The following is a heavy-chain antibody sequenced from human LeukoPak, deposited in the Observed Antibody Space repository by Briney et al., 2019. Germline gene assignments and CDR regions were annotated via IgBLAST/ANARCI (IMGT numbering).Heavy chain of an antibody. CDR3: ARDNIAVSGTDY. Sequence: GGSLRLSCAASGFTLSSNYMSRVRQAPGKGLEWVSVIYSGGSIFYADSVKGRFTISRDNSKNTVYLQMNSLRTEDTAVYYCARDNIAVSGTDYWGQGTLVSVSS. D-gene: IGHD6-19*01. CDR2: IYSGGSI. CDR1: GFTLSSNY. V-gene: IGHV3-66*02. J-gene: IGHJ4*02.